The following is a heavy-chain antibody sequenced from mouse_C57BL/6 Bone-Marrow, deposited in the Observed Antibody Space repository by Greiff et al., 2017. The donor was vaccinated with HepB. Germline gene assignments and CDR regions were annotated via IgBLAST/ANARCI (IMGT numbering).Heavy chain of an antibody. Sequence: EVHLVESGGGLVKPGGSLKLSCAASGFTFSSYAMSWVRQTPEKRLEWVATISDGGSYTYYPDNVKGRFTISRDNAKNNLYLQMSHLKSEDTAMYYCAREVAGYYPNYYAMDYWGQGTSVTVSS. D-gene: IGHD2-3*01. V-gene: IGHV5-4*01. CDR2: ISDGGSYT. J-gene: IGHJ4*01. CDR1: GFTFSSYA. CDR3: AREVAGYYPNYYAMDY.